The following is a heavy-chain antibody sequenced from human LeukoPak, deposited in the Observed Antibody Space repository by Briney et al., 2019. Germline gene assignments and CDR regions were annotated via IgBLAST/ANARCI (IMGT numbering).Heavy chain of an antibody. D-gene: IGHD6-13*01. J-gene: IGHJ5*02. V-gene: IGHV4-34*01. CDR3: AGSGYSSCWYRSWFDP. Sequence: PSETLSLTCAVYGGSFSGYYWSWIRQPPGKGLEWIGEINHSGSTNYNPSLKSRVTISVDTSKNQFSLKLSSVTAADTAVYYCAGSGYSSCWYRSWFDPWGQGTLVTVSS. CDR1: GGSFSGYY. CDR2: INHSGST.